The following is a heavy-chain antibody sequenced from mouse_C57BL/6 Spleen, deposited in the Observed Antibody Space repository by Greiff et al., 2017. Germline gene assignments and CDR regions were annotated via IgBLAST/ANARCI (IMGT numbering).Heavy chain of an antibody. Sequence: EVKLVESGGGLVKPGGSLKLSCAASGFTFSDYGMHWVRQAPEKGLEWVAYISSGSSTIYYADTVKGRFTISRDNAKNTLFLQMTSLRSEDTAMYYCASDYGGRKWYFYVCGTGTTVTVSS. CDR3: ASDYGGRKWYFYV. D-gene: IGHD1-1*01. CDR2: ISSGSSTI. V-gene: IGHV5-17*01. CDR1: GFTFSDYG. J-gene: IGHJ1*03.